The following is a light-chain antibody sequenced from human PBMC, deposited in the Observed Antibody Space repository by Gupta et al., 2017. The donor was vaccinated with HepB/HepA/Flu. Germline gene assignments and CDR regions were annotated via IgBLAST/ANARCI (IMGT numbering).Light chain of an antibody. CDR2: EVS. CDR1: SSDIGDYNF. V-gene: IGLV2-8*01. Sequence: QSALTQPPSASGSPGQSVTISCTGSSSDIGDYNFVSWYQQHPGKAPKLIIYEVSKRPSGVPDRFSGSKSGTTASLTVSGLQAEDEADYYCSSYAASNNMGVFGGGTKLTVL. CDR3: SSYAASNNMGV. J-gene: IGLJ2*01.